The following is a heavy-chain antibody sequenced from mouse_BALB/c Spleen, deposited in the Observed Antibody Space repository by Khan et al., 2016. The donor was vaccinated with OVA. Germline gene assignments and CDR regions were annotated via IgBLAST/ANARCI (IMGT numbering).Heavy chain of an antibody. D-gene: IGHD1-3*01. CDR2: IYPSDSYS. CDR1: GYTFTNYW. CDR3: TRGVGYFEY. Sequence: QVQLQQSGAELVRPGASVKLSCKASGYTFTNYWINWVKQRPGQGLEWIGNIYPSDSYSNYNQNFKDKATSTVDKYSRKADLQLRSTTSEDSAVFYWTRGVGYFEYWGQGTTLTVPS. V-gene: IGHV1-69*02. J-gene: IGHJ2*01.